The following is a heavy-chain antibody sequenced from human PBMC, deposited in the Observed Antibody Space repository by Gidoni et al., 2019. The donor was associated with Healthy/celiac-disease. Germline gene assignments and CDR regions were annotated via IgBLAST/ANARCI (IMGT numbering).Heavy chain of an antibody. Sequence: QVQLQESGPGLVKPSQTLSLTCTVSGGSISSGCYYWSWIRQHPGKGLEWIGYIYYSGSTYYNPSLKSRVTISVDTSKNQFSLKLSSVTAADTAVYYCAREGRYFDWPYYYYGMDVWGQGTTVTVSS. CDR3: AREGRYFDWPYYYYGMDV. CDR2: IYYSGST. J-gene: IGHJ6*02. CDR1: GGSISSGCYY. V-gene: IGHV4-31*03. D-gene: IGHD3-9*01.